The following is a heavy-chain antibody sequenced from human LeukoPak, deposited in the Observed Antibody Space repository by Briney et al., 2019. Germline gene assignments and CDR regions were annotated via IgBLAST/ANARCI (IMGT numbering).Heavy chain of an antibody. J-gene: IGHJ6*02. D-gene: IGHD3-3*01. CDR3: ARASPSFWSGYYTPYYYGMDV. CDR2: ISAYNGNT. V-gene: IGHV1-18*01. CDR1: GYTFTSYG. Sequence: ASVTVSCKASGYTFTSYGISWVRQAPGQGLEWMGWISAYNGNTNYAQKLQGRVTMTTDTSTSTAYMELRSLRSDDTAVYYCARASPSFWSGYYTPYYYGMDVWGQGTTVTVSS.